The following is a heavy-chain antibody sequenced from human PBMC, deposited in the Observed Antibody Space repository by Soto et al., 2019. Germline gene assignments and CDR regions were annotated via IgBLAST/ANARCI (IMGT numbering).Heavy chain of an antibody. CDR2: IYYSGST. CDR3: ARHPYYDSSGYGVYFDY. CDR1: GGSISSYY. D-gene: IGHD3-22*01. Sequence: SETLSLTCTVSGGSISSYYWSWIRQPPGKGLEWIGYIYYSGSTNCNPSLKSRVTISVDTSKNQFSLKLTSVTAADTAVYYCARHPYYDSSGYGVYFDYWGQGTLVTVSS. J-gene: IGHJ4*02. V-gene: IGHV4-59*08.